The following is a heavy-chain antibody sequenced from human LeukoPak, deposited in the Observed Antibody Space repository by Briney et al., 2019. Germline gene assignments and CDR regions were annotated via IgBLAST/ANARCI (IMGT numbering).Heavy chain of an antibody. D-gene: IGHD6-13*01. Sequence: ASVKVSCKASGYTFTGYYMYWVRQAPGQGLEWMGWINPNSGGTNYAQKFQGRVTMTRDTSISTAYMELSRLRSDDTAVYYCAREVSSGIAAPKGWFDPWGQGTLVTVSS. CDR3: AREVSSGIAAPKGWFDP. V-gene: IGHV1-2*02. J-gene: IGHJ5*02. CDR1: GYTFTGYY. CDR2: INPNSGGT.